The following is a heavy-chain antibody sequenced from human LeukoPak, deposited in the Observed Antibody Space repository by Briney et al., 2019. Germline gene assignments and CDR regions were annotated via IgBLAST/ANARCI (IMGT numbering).Heavy chain of an antibody. CDR2: ISSSSSYI. CDR3: ARSPNLITMVRGASGGDASDI. Sequence: GGSLRLSCAASGFTFSSYSMNWVRQAPGKGLEWVSSISSSSSYIYYADSVKGRFTISRDNAKNSLYLQMNSLRAEDTAVYYCARSPNLITMVRGASGGDASDIWGQGTMVTVSS. CDR1: GFTFSSYS. V-gene: IGHV3-21*01. D-gene: IGHD3-10*01. J-gene: IGHJ3*02.